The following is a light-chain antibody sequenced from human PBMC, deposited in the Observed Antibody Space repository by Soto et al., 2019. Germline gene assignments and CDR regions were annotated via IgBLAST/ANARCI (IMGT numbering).Light chain of an antibody. Sequence: EIVLTQSPATLSVSPGARATLSCRASQTVSRNLAWYQQKPGQAPRLLFNGASTRATGVPARFSGSGSGTEFTLTVSSLQSEDFAVYFCQQSNNWPWTFGQGTKVEIK. CDR3: QQSNNWPWT. CDR2: GAS. V-gene: IGKV3-15*01. CDR1: QTVSRN. J-gene: IGKJ1*01.